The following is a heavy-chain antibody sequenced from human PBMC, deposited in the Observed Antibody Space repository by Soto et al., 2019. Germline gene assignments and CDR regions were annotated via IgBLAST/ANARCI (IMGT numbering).Heavy chain of an antibody. Sequence: GGSLRLSCAASGFSFSSYAMSWVRQAPGKGLEWVSVVSGSGASKYHAESVQGRFIISRDNSKNTLYVQMNSLRAEDTAVYYCAKRESYEFWGGSTDHWGQGTLVTVSS. CDR3: AKRESYEFWGGSTDH. J-gene: IGHJ4*02. D-gene: IGHD3-3*01. CDR2: VSGSGASK. V-gene: IGHV3-23*01. CDR1: GFSFSSYA.